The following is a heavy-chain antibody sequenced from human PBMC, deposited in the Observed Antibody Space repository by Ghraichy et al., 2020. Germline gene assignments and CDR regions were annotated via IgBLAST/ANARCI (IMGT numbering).Heavy chain of an antibody. J-gene: IGHJ6*02. CDR3: ARDPEGAAAGLLYYYYGMDV. CDR1: GFTFSSYG. D-gene: IGHD6-13*01. Sequence: WGSLRLSCAASGFTFSSYGMHWVRQAPGKGLEWVAVIWYDGSNKYYADSVKGRFTISRDNSKNTLYLQMNSLRAEDTAVYYCARDPEGAAAGLLYYYYGMDVWGQGTTVTVSS. V-gene: IGHV3-33*01. CDR2: IWYDGSNK.